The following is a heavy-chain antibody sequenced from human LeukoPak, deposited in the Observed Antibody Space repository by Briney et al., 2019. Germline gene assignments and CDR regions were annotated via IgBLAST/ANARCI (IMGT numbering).Heavy chain of an antibody. D-gene: IGHD3-10*01. Sequence: SVKVSCKASGGTFSSYGISWVRQAPGQGLEWMGGIIPIFGTANYAQKFQDRVTITADESTSTAYMKLSSLRSEDTAVYYCARAHYYGSGSYNWFDPWGQGTLVTVSS. V-gene: IGHV1-69*13. CDR2: IIPIFGTA. CDR1: GGTFSSYG. CDR3: ARAHYYGSGSYNWFDP. J-gene: IGHJ5*02.